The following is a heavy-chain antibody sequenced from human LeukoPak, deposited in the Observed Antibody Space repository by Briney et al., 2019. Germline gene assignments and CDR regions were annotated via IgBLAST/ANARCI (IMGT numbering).Heavy chain of an antibody. CDR1: GVTLSSYS. CDR3: AREVQVHNVLDAFDI. D-gene: IGHD2-8*01. CDR2: ISSISSYI. Sequence: GGSLRLSCAASGVTLSSYSMNWVRQAPGKGLEWVSYISSISSYIYYANSVKGRFTISRDNAKNSLYLQMNSLRAEDTAVYYCAREVQVHNVLDAFDIWGQGTMVTVSS. V-gene: IGHV3-21*01. J-gene: IGHJ3*02.